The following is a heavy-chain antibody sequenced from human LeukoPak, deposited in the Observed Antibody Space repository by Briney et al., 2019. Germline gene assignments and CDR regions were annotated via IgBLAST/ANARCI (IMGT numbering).Heavy chain of an antibody. CDR2: IYSGGST. J-gene: IGHJ4*02. V-gene: IGHV3-53*01. CDR3: ARESLEMATISYFDY. CDR1: GFTFSDYY. Sequence: GGSLRLSCAASGFTFSDYYMTWIRQAPGKGLEWVSVIYSGGSTYYADSVKGRFTISRDNSKNTLYLQMNSLRAEDTAVYYCARESLEMATISYFDYWGQGTLVTVSS. D-gene: IGHD5-24*01.